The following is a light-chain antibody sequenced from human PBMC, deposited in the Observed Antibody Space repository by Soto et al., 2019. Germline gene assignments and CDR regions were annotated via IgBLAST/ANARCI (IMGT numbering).Light chain of an antibody. CDR1: QSIAAY. Sequence: DIQMTQSPSSLSASVGDGVTITCRANQSIAAYLNWYQQKPGKAPKLLIYAASSLQSGVPSRFSGRASGTDFTLTNSSLQPEDFATYYCQQSHSSITFGPGTKVDIK. J-gene: IGKJ3*01. CDR2: AAS. CDR3: QQSHSSIT. V-gene: IGKV1-39*01.